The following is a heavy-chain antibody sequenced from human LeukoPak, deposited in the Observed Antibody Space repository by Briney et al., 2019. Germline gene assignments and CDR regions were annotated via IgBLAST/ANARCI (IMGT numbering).Heavy chain of an antibody. V-gene: IGHV4-34*01. CDR2: INHSGST. CDR1: GGSFSGYY. D-gene: IGHD6-13*01. J-gene: IGHJ4*02. CDR3: ARVWYSSSWTIDY. Sequence: PSETLSLTCAVYGGSFSGYYWSWIRQPPGKGLEWVGEINHSGSTNYNPSLKSRVTISVDTSKNQFSLKLSSVPAADTAVYYCARVWYSSSWTIDYWGQGTLVTVSS.